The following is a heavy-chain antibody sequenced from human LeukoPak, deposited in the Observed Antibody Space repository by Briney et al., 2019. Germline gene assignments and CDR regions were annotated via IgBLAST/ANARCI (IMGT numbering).Heavy chain of an antibody. Sequence: PSETLSLTCTVSGYSISSGYYWGWIRQPPGKGLEWIGSIYHSGSTYYNPSLKSRVTISVDTSKNQFSLKLSSVTAADTAVYYCASQWLVLGASDIWGQGTMVTVSS. CDR1: GYSISSGYY. D-gene: IGHD6-19*01. V-gene: IGHV4-38-2*02. J-gene: IGHJ3*02. CDR2: IYHSGST. CDR3: ASQWLVLGASDI.